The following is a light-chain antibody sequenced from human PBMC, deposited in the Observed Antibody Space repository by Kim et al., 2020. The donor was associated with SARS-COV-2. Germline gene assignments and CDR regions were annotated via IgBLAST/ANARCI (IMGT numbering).Light chain of an antibody. J-gene: IGKJ3*01. Sequence: SASVGDRVTITCRTSQDINTYLAWYQQKPGEVPKLLMYAVSALQSGDPSRFSGSGSGTDFTLTISSLQPEDVATYLCQSYDSVPFTFGPGTKVDIK. CDR2: AVS. CDR1: QDINTY. CDR3: QSYDSVPFT. V-gene: IGKV1-27*01.